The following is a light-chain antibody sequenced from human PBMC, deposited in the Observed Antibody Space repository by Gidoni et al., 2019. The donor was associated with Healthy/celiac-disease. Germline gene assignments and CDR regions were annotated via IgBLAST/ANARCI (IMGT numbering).Light chain of an antibody. CDR2: DAS. Sequence: DIQIAQSPSSLSASVGDRVTLTCQASQDISNYLHWYQQQPENAPTLLIYDASNLETAVTSRFSGSGSGTDFTSPIISLQHEDIATYYCQQHDNLPLTFGGGTKVEIK. J-gene: IGKJ4*01. CDR3: QQHDNLPLT. V-gene: IGKV1-33*01. CDR1: QDISNY.